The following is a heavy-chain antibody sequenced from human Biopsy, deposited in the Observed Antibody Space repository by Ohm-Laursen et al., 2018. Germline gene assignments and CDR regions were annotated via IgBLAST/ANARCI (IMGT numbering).Heavy chain of an antibody. CDR1: KFTVSSNY. Sequence: SLRLSCTALKFTVSSNYMTWVRQAPGKGLECVSVIYSGGNTFYADSVKDRFTVSREISKNTIYLQMNSLRAEDTARYYCATNLKVSPGLMNFDSWGQGTLVTVSS. D-gene: IGHD1-1*01. V-gene: IGHV3-53*01. CDR3: ATNLKVSPGLMNFDS. CDR2: IYSGGNT. J-gene: IGHJ4*02.